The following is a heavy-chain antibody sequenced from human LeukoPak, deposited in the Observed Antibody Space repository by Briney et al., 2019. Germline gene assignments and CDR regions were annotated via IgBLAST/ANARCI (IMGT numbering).Heavy chain of an antibody. CDR3: ARGSRGPFITPRKYWYFDL. D-gene: IGHD3-10*01. Sequence: SETLSITCAVYGGSFIGYYWSWIRQPPGKGREWIGEINHSGSTNYNPSLKSRVTISVDTSKNQFSLKLSSVTAADTAVYYCARGSRGPFITPRKYWYFDLWGRGTLVTVSS. CDR2: INHSGST. J-gene: IGHJ2*01. CDR1: GGSFIGYY. V-gene: IGHV4-34*01.